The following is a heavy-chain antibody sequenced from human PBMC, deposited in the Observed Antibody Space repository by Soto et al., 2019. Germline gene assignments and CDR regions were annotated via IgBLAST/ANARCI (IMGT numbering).Heavy chain of an antibody. CDR3: ARARIAVAGYDY. D-gene: IGHD6-19*01. CDR1: GFTFSSYW. J-gene: IGHJ4*02. CDR2: INSDGSST. Sequence: LRLSCAASGFTFSSYWMHWVRQAPGKGLVWVSRINSDGSSTSYADSVKGRFTISRDNAKNTLYLQMNSLRAEDTAVYYCARARIAVAGYDYWGQGTLVTVSS. V-gene: IGHV3-74*01.